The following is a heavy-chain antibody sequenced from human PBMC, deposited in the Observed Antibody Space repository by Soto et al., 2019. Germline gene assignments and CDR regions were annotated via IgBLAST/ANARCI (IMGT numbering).Heavy chain of an antibody. Sequence: ASVKVSCKASGYTFTSYGISWVRQAPGQGLEWMGWISAYNGNTNYAQKLQGRVTMTTDTSTSTAYMELRSLRSDDTAVYYCARDRTPESELMAGAFDILGQGTMVTVSS. J-gene: IGHJ3*02. CDR2: ISAYNGNT. CDR3: ARDRTPESELMAGAFDI. CDR1: GYTFTSYG. D-gene: IGHD1-26*01. V-gene: IGHV1-18*01.